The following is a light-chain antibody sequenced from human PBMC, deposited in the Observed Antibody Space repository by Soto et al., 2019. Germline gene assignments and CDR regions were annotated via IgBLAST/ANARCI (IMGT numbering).Light chain of an antibody. Sequence: EIVMTQSPATLSVSPGERVTLSCRASQSISSDLAWVQLKRGQAPRLLIYGASTRAPGIPARFGGSGSGTEFTLTISSLQSEDVAFYYCQRHNHWPSFGPGTVVEIK. CDR1: QSISSD. J-gene: IGKJ1*01. CDR3: QRHNHWPS. CDR2: GAS. V-gene: IGKV3-15*01.